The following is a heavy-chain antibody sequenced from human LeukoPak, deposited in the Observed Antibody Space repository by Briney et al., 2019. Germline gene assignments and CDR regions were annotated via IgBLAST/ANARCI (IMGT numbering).Heavy chain of an antibody. CDR2: ISSSSSNI. J-gene: IGHJ6*04. D-gene: IGHD3-10*02. V-gene: IGHV3-21*01. CDR1: GFTFSSYS. CDR3: AELGITMIGGV. Sequence: GGSLRLSCAASGFTFSSYSMNWGRQAPGKGLEWVSSISSSSSNIYYADSVKGRFTISRDNAKNSLHLQMNSLRAEDTAVYYCAELGITMIGGVWGKGTTVTISS.